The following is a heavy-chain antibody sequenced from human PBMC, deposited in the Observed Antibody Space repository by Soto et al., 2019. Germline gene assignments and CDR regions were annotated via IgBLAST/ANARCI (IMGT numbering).Heavy chain of an antibody. Sequence: PGGSLRLSCAASGFTFSNYWMHWVRQAPGKGLVWVSRINSDGSSASYADSVKGRFTISRDNAKNTLYLQMNGLRAEDTAVYYCARDTLELLYYFDYWGQGTLVTVSS. D-gene: IGHD1-7*01. CDR2: INSDGSSA. CDR1: GFTFSNYW. CDR3: ARDTLELLYYFDY. V-gene: IGHV3-74*01. J-gene: IGHJ4*02.